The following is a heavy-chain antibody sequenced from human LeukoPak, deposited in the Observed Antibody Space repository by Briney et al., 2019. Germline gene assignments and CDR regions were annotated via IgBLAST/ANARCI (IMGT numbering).Heavy chain of an antibody. J-gene: IGHJ4*02. CDR1: GYTFTNYD. CDR2: MNPNSGNT. D-gene: IGHD4-17*01. Sequence: ASVKVSCKASGYTFTNYDINWVRQATGQGPEWMGWMNPNSGNTGYAQNFQGRVTMTRDTSISTAYMQVTSLRSEDTAIYYCARTNGDLDYWGQGTLVTVSS. V-gene: IGHV1-8*01. CDR3: ARTNGDLDY.